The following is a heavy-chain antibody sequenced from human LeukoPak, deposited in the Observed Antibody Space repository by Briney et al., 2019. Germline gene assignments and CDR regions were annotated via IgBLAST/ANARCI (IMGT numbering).Heavy chain of an antibody. CDR1: GFTFSSYA. CDR2: ISGSGGST. V-gene: IGHV3-23*01. D-gene: IGHD3-10*01. J-gene: IGHJ4*02. CDR3: ARVYYYGSGSYFDY. Sequence: PGGSLRPSCAASGFTFSSYAMSWVRQAPGKGLEWVSAISGSGGSTYYADSVKGRFTISRDNSKNTLYLQMNSLRAEDTAVYYCARVYYYGSGSYFDYWGRGTLVTVSS.